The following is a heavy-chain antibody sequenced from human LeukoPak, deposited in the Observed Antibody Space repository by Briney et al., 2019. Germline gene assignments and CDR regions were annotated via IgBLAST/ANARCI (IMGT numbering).Heavy chain of an antibody. V-gene: IGHV1-2*02. CDR3: ARLSPPLSDYDFWSGPVMGYYFDY. CDR2: INPNSGGT. CDR1: GYTFTGYY. D-gene: IGHD3-3*01. Sequence: ASVKVSCKASGYTFTGYYMHWVRQAPGQGLEWMGWINPNSGGTNYAQKFQGRVTMTGDTSISTAYMELSRLRSDDTAVYYCARLSPPLSDYDFWSGPVMGYYFDYWGQGTLVTVSS. J-gene: IGHJ4*02.